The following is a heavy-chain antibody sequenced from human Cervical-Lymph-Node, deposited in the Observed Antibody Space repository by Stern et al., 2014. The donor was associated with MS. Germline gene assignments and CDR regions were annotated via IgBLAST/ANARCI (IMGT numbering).Heavy chain of an antibody. V-gene: IGHV4-59*08. D-gene: IGHD3-22*01. CDR1: GGSISTYY. CDR3: ARSYYDGSTFDY. CDR2: IFHSGTT. J-gene: IGHJ4*02. Sequence: QVQLVESGPGLVKPSETLSLTCTVSGGSISTYYWSWIRQTPGKGLEWIGYIFHSGTTNYNPSLKNRVSISIDTSENQFPLKLSSVTAVDTAVYYCARSYYDGSTFDYWGQGALVTVSS.